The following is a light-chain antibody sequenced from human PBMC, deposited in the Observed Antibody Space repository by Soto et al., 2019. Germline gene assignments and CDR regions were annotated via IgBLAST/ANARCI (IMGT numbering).Light chain of an antibody. CDR3: LQSYSAPRYT. Sequence: DIQMTQSPSSLSASVGDRVTITCRASQSISIYLNWYQQKPGKAPKLLISAASNLQSGVPSRFSGSGSGADFTLTISSLQPEDFATYSCLQSYSAPRYTFGQGTKLEIK. CDR1: QSISIY. J-gene: IGKJ2*01. CDR2: AAS. V-gene: IGKV1-39*01.